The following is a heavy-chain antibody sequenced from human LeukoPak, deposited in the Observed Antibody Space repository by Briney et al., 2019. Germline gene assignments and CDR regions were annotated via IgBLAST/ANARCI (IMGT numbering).Heavy chain of an antibody. J-gene: IGHJ6*03. V-gene: IGHV3-49*04. CDR2: IRSKAYGGTT. Sequence: GGSLRLSCTASGFTFGDYAMSWVRQAPGKGLEWVGFIRSKAYGGTTEYAASVKGRFTISRDDSKSIAYLQMNSLKTEDTAVYYCTRDGSIYRAYYYMDVWGKGTTVTVSS. D-gene: IGHD3-3*01. CDR3: TRDGSIYRAYYYMDV. CDR1: GFTFGDYA.